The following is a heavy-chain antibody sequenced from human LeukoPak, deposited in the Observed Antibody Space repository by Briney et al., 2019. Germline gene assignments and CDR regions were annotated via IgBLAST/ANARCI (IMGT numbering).Heavy chain of an antibody. V-gene: IGHV1-2*02. J-gene: IGHJ6*03. CDR1: GYPFTAYY. CDR2: INPNSGGT. CDR3: ARTRNGDDYYYYYMDV. D-gene: IGHD4-17*01. Sequence: ASVKVSCKAFGYPFTAYYTYWVRQAPGQGLEWMGWINPNSGGTNYAQKFQGRVTMTRDTSISTAYMELSRLRSDDTAVYYCARTRNGDDYYYYYMDVWGKGTTVTVSS.